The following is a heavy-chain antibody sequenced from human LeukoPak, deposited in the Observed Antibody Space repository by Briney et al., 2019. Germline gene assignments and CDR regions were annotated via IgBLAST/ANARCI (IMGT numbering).Heavy chain of an antibody. CDR3: ARGSGGYSGYDPPPFDS. Sequence: RSQTLSLTCTVAGHSNRMYYWSWIRQPPGKGLEWIAYMHYNGRTNYNPSLKSRVTISLDTSKSQFSLTLSSVTAADTAVYYCARGSGGYSGYDPPPFDSWGPGILVTVSS. J-gene: IGHJ4*02. CDR1: GHSNRMYY. D-gene: IGHD5-12*01. V-gene: IGHV4-59*01. CDR2: MHYNGRT.